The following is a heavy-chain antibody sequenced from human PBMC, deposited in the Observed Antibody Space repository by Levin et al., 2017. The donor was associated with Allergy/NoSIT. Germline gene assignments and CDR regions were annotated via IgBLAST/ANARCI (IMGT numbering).Heavy chain of an antibody. CDR1: GGSISSGDYY. J-gene: IGHJ5*02. CDR3: ARGSYGSGSDYNGYWFDP. CDR2: IYYSGST. Sequence: SETLSLTCTVSGGSISSGDYYWSWIRQPPGKGLEWIGYIYYSGSTYYNPSLKSRVTISVDTSKNQFSLKLSSVTAADTAVYYCARGSYGSGSDYNGYWFDPWGQGTLVTVSS. V-gene: IGHV4-30-4*01. D-gene: IGHD3-10*01.